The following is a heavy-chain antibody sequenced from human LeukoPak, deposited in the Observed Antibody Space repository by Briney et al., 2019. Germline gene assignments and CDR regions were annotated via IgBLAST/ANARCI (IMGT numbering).Heavy chain of an antibody. CDR3: ARSGNYDFWSGYPYYYYYYMDV. V-gene: IGHV4-59*11. CDR2: IYYSGST. Sequence: LETLSLTCTVSGGSISSHYWSWIRQPPGKGLEWIGYIYYSGSTNYNPSLKSRVTISVDTSKNQFSLKLSSVTAADTAVYYCARSGNYDFWSGYPYYYYYYMDVWGKGTTVTVSS. D-gene: IGHD3-3*01. CDR1: GGSISSHY. J-gene: IGHJ6*03.